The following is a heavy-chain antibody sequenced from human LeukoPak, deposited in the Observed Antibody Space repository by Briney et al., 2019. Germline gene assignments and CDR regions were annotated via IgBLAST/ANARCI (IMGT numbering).Heavy chain of an antibody. V-gene: IGHV3-48*03. J-gene: IGHJ6*04. CDR2: ISSSGSTI. CDR3: AELGITMIGGV. D-gene: IGHD3-10*02. Sequence: PGGSLRLSCAASGFTFSSYAMSWVRQAPGKGLEWVSYISSSGSTIYYADSVKGRFTISRDDAKNSLYLQMNSLRAEDTAVYYCAELGITMIGGVWGKGTTVTISS. CDR1: GFTFSSYA.